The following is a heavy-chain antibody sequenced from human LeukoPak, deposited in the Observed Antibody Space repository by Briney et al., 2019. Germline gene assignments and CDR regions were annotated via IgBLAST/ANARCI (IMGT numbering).Heavy chain of an antibody. Sequence: GESLKISCNSSGYSFTSYWIGWVRQMPGKGLEWMGIIYPGDSDTRYSPSFQGQVTISVDKSISTAYLQWSSLKASDTAMYYCARRYCSGSTCYSALDYWGQGTLVTVSS. CDR1: GYSFTSYW. CDR2: IYPGDSDT. J-gene: IGHJ4*02. D-gene: IGHD2-15*01. V-gene: IGHV5-51*01. CDR3: ARRYCSGSTCYSALDY.